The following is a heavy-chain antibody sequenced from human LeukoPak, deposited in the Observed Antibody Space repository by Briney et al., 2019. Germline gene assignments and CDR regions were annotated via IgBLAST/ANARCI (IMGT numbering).Heavy chain of an antibody. CDR2: MSYDGSNK. CDR3: AREEVIIVVVTAIDY. J-gene: IGHJ4*02. Sequence: GGSLRLSCAASGFTFSSYAMHWVRQAPGKGLEWVAVMSYDGSNKYYADSVKGRFTISRDNSKNTLYLQMNSLRAEDTAVYYCAREEVIIVVVTAIDYWGQGTLVTVSS. D-gene: IGHD2-21*02. V-gene: IGHV3-30*04. CDR1: GFTFSSYA.